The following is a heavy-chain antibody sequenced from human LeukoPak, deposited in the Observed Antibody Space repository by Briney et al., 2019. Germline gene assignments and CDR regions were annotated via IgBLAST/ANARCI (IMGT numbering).Heavy chain of an antibody. CDR3: ARVSRGGAMACYYYGMDV. V-gene: IGHV1-69*01. Sequence: ASVKVSCKASGGTFSSYAISWVRQAPGQGLEWMGGIIPIFGTANYAQKFQGRVTITADESTSTAYMELSSLRSEDTAVYYCARVSRGGAMACYYYGMDVWGKGTTVTVSS. J-gene: IGHJ6*04. D-gene: IGHD5-18*01. CDR1: GGTFSSYA. CDR2: IIPIFGTA.